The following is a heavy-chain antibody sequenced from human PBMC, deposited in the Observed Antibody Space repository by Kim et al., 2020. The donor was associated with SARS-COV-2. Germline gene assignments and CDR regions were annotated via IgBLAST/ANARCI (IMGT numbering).Heavy chain of an antibody. CDR1: GYTFTNHD. CDR3: ARGVRSCIGGTCYRHDY. Sequence: ASVKVSCKTSGYTFTNHDINWVRQATGQGLEWMGWMNPDSGNTGSYAQKFQGRVIMTRNTSISTAYMELSSLRSEDTAVYYCARGVRSCIGGTCYRHDYWGQGTLITVSS. CDR2: MNPDSGNT. J-gene: IGHJ4*02. D-gene: IGHD2-15*01. V-gene: IGHV1-8*01.